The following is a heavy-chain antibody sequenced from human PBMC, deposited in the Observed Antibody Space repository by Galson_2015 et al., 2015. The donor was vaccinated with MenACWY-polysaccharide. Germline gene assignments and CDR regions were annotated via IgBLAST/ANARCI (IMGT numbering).Heavy chain of an antibody. CDR1: GDTFARYD. V-gene: IGHV1-8*01. CDR3: ARGMGPDGIAGAKWLNDY. D-gene: IGHD3-22*01. CDR2: AQPTRGKT. J-gene: IGHJ4*02. Sequence: SVKVCCKAAGDTFARYDINWVRQAPGRGLEWMGWAQPTRGKTGYPLRFQGRDPMTRNSSITTAYLALRSLRSEVTAVEYCARGMGPDGIAGAKWLNDYWGRGTLVTVSS.